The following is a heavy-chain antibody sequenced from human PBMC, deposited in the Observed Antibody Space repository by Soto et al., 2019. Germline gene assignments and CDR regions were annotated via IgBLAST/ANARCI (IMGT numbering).Heavy chain of an antibody. J-gene: IGHJ4*02. Sequence: SETLSLTCTVSGCSISSHYWSWIRQSPGKGPEWIGYVYHSGTTNYNPSLESRVTMSLDTSKNHFSLQLKSVTAADTAVYYCARHNISSDSNTYSPFYWGQGTLVTVSS. D-gene: IGHD3-22*01. V-gene: IGHV4-59*08. CDR2: VYHSGTT. CDR1: GCSISSHY. CDR3: ARHNISSDSNTYSPFY.